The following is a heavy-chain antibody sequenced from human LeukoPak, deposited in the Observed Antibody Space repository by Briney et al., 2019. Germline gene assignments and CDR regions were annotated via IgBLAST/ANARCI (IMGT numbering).Heavy chain of an antibody. V-gene: IGHV1-46*01. CDR2: INPSGGST. CDR1: GYTFTSYY. J-gene: IGHJ5*02. D-gene: IGHD4-17*01. CDR3: ARAPPTDNWFDP. Sequence: EASVKVSCKASGYTFTSYYMHWVRQAPGQGLEWMGIINPSGGSTSYAQKFQGRVTMTRDTSTSTVYMELSSLRSDDTAVYYCARAPPTDNWFDPWGQGTLVTVSS.